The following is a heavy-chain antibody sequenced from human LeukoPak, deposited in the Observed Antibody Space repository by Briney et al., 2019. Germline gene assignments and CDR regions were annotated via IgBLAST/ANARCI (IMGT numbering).Heavy chain of an antibody. J-gene: IGHJ4*02. Sequence: GASVKVSCKASGYTFTGYYMHWVRQAPGQGLEWMGIINPSGGSTSYAQKFQGRVTMTRDTSTSTVYMELSSLRSEDTAVYYCARDKNSYCSSTSCYSGGAGYWGQGTLVTVSS. V-gene: IGHV1-46*01. CDR1: GYTFTGYY. CDR2: INPSGGST. D-gene: IGHD2-2*01. CDR3: ARDKNSYCSSTSCYSGGAGY.